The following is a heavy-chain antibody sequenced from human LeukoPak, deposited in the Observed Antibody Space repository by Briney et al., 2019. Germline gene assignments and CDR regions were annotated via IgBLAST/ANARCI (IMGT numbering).Heavy chain of an antibody. CDR3: ARAHDPYCGGDCADAFDI. J-gene: IGHJ3*02. Sequence: GASVKVSCKASGYTFTGYYMHWVRQAPGQGLEWMGWINPNSGGTNYAQKFQGRVTMTRDTYISTAYMELSRLRSDDTAVYYCARAHDPYCGGDCADAFDIWGQGTMVTVSS. V-gene: IGHV1-2*02. CDR2: INPNSGGT. CDR1: GYTFTGYY. D-gene: IGHD2-21*02.